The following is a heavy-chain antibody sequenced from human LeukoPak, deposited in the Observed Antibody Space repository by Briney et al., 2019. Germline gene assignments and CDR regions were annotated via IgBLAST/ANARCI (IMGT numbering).Heavy chain of an antibody. D-gene: IGHD3/OR15-3a*01. CDR2: MSSESTAI. V-gene: IGHV3-48*03. J-gene: IGHJ5*02. CDR1: GFSLRKYE. Sequence: PGGSLRLSCSASGFSLRKYEMNWVRQAPGKGLEWISYMSSESTAIYYSDSVEGRFTMSRDNAKNSVHLQMTSLRADDTALYFCTREPAGLFFDANGSLDLWGQGALVTVSS. CDR3: TREPAGLFFDANGSLDL.